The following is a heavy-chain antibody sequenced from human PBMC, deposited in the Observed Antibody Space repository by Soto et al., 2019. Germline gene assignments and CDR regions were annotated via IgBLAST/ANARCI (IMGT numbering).Heavy chain of an antibody. CDR2: TGGAGGTT. D-gene: IGHD1-26*01. Sequence: EVQLLESGGDLVQPGGSLRLSCAASGFTFSSYAMTWVRQASGKGLEWVAATGGAGGTTFYADSVKGRFTISRDNSKNTLYLQMNSLRTEDTAIYFCAKAPPTWRGGNYVIDNWGQGTLVTVSP. CDR3: AKAPPTWRGGNYVIDN. V-gene: IGHV3-23*01. CDR1: GFTFSSYA. J-gene: IGHJ4*02.